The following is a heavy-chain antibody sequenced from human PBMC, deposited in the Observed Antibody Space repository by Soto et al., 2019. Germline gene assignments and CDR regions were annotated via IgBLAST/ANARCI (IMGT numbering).Heavy chain of an antibody. V-gene: IGHV4-30-2*01. Sequence: SETLSLTNAVSGGSISRGGYSWSWIRQPPGKGLEWIGYIYHSGSTYYNPSLKSRVTISVDRSKNQFSLKLSSVTAADTAVYYCARVPDRWGQGTLVTVS. D-gene: IGHD2-2*01. CDR3: ARVPDR. CDR2: IYHSGST. J-gene: IGHJ5*02. CDR1: GGSISRGGYS.